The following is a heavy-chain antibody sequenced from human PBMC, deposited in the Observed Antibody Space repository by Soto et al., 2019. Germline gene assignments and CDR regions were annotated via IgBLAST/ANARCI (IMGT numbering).Heavy chain of an antibody. V-gene: IGHV4-59*01. J-gene: IGHJ5*02. CDR1: GGSISSYY. Sequence: TLSLTCTGSGGSISSYYWSWIRQPPGKGLEWIGYIYYSGSTNYNPSLKSRVTISADTSKNQFSLKLSSVTAADTAVYYCARVAPYGGNSGGWFDPWGQGTLVTVSS. D-gene: IGHD2-15*01. CDR2: IYYSGST. CDR3: ARVAPYGGNSGGWFDP.